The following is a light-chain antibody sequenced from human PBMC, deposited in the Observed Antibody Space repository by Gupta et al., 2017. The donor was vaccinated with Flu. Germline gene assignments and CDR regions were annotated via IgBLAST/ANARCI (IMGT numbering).Light chain of an antibody. V-gene: IGKV3-11*01. CDR2: DAS. Sequence: EIVLTQSPGTLSLSPGERATLSCRASQNVSSYLAWYQQTPGQAPRLLIYDASNRATGIPARFSGSGSGTDFTLTISSLEPEDFAIYYCQQGSDWPWTFGQGTKVEIK. CDR3: QQGSDWPWT. CDR1: QNVSSY. J-gene: IGKJ1*01.